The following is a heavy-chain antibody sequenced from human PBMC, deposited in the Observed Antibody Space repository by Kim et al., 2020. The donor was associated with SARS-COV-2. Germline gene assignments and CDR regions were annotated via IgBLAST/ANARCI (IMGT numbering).Heavy chain of an antibody. CDR3: ARGPSIAQYFQH. Sequence: TYAPGFTGRFVFSFDTTVRTTYLQISSLKAEDTAVYYCARGPSIAQYFQHWGQGTLVTVSS. J-gene: IGHJ1*01. D-gene: IGHD6-6*01. V-gene: IGHV7-4-1*02.